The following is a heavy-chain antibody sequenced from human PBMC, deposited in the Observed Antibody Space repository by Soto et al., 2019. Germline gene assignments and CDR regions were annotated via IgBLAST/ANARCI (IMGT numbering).Heavy chain of an antibody. CDR1: GGPISTSNW. D-gene: IGHD4-17*01. CDR3: ARFMTMVTNLAFDI. V-gene: IGHV4-4*02. Sequence: SETLSLTCAVSGGPISTSNWWSWVRQPPGKGLEWIGEIYHSGRTNYNPSLKSRVTISVDKSENQFSLKMSSVTAADTTVYYCARFMTMVTNLAFDIWGQGTMVTVSS. J-gene: IGHJ3*02. CDR2: IYHSGRT.